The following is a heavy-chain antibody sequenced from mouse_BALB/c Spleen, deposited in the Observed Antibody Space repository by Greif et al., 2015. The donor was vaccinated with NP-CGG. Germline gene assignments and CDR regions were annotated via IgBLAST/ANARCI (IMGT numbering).Heavy chain of an antibody. CDR3: ARAGLAY. D-gene: IGHD3-1*01. Sequence: EVHLVESGGGLVKPGGSLKLSCAASGFTFSDYYMYWVRQTPEKRLEWVATISHGGSYTYYPDSVKGRFTISRDNAKNNLYLQMSSLRSEDTAMYYCARAGLAYWGQGTLVTVSA. V-gene: IGHV5-4*02. CDR2: ISHGGSYT. CDR1: GFTFSDYY. J-gene: IGHJ3*01.